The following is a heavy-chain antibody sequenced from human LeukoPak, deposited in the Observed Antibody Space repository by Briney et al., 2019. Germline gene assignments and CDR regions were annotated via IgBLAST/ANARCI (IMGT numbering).Heavy chain of an antibody. V-gene: IGHV3-30*03. D-gene: IGHD5-18*01. CDR2: ISYEGSNE. CDR3: ARDYRSYSYGRGALDI. Sequence: PGGSLRLSCAASGFTFSSSGMHWVRQAPGKGLEWVAVISYEGSNEYYADSVKGRFAISRDNSKNTLYLQMSSLRAEDTAVYYCARDYRSYSYGRGALDIWGQGTMVTVSS. J-gene: IGHJ3*02. CDR1: GFTFSSSG.